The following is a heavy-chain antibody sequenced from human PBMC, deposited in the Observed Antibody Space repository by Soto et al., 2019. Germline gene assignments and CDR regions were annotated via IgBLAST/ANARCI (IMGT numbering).Heavy chain of an antibody. D-gene: IGHD3-16*01. CDR3: ASINMITFGGVPPGTY. Sequence: PGESLKISCAASGFTFSSYWMHWVRQAPGKGLVWVSRINSDGSSTSYADSVKGRFTISRDNAKNTLYLQMNSLRAEDTAVYYCASINMITFGGVPPGTYWGQGTLVTVSS. V-gene: IGHV3-74*01. CDR1: GFTFSSYW. CDR2: INSDGSST. J-gene: IGHJ4*02.